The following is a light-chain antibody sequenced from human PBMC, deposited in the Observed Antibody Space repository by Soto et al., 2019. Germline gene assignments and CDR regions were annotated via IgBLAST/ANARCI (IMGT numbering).Light chain of an antibody. CDR2: LGS. J-gene: IGKJ1*01. V-gene: IGKV2-28*01. Sequence: DIVMTQSPLSLPVTPGEPASISCRSSQSLLHSIGYNYLDWYLQKPGQSPQLLIYLGSNRASGVPDRFSGSGSGTDFTLKISRVEAEDVGVYYCMQALQTPRTFGQGTKVEIK. CDR1: QSLLHSIGYNY. CDR3: MQALQTPRT.